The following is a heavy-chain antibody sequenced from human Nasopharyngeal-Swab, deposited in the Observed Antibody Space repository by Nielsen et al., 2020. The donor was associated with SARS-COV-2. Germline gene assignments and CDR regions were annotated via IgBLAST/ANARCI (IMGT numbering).Heavy chain of an antibody. CDR2: ITSTGAYI. CDR1: GFTFSSYA. J-gene: IGHJ4*02. D-gene: IGHD6-19*01. CDR3: ARESGGWQPYFDS. V-gene: IGHV3-21*01. Sequence: GESLKISCAASGFTFSSYAMSWVRQAPGKGLEWVSSITSTGAYIYYGGSVKGRFTISRDNARKSLYLQMNSLRAEDTAVYYCARESGGWQPYFDSWGQGTLVTVSS.